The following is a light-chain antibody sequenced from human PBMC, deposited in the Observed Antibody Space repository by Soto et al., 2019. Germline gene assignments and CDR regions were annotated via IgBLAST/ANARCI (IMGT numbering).Light chain of an antibody. CDR1: TSNIGSNG. Sequence: QSVLTQPPSASGTPGQRVTISCSGSTSNIGSNGANWYQHLPGSAPKLLIFATDRRPSGVPARFSGSKSGTSASLAISGLQSADEADYYCASWDESQSGFGLFGGGTKVTVL. J-gene: IGLJ3*02. V-gene: IGLV1-44*01. CDR3: ASWDESQSGFGL. CDR2: ATD.